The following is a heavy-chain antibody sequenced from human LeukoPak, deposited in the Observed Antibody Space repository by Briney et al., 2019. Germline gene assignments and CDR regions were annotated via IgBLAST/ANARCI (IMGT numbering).Heavy chain of an antibody. V-gene: IGHV3-21*04. Sequence: GGSLRLSCAASAFSLSAYNMNWVRQAPGKGLEWVSSISYTGTYIYYADSVRGRFTISRDNAQNSLYLQMNSLRAEDTAIYYCVRDRGTYRPIDYWGQGTLVTVSS. CDR3: VRDRGTYRPIDY. CDR2: ISYTGTYI. CDR1: AFSLSAYN. D-gene: IGHD1-26*01. J-gene: IGHJ4*02.